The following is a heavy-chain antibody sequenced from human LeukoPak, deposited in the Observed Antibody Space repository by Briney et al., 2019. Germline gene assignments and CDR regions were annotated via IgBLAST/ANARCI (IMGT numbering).Heavy chain of an antibody. J-gene: IGHJ4*02. D-gene: IGHD2-2*01. CDR2: IYHSGST. V-gene: IGHV4-4*02. Sequence: SGTLSLTCAVSGGSISSSNWWNWVRQPPGKGLEWIGEIYHSGSTNYNPSLKSRVTISVDKSKNQFSLKLSSVTAADTAVYYCARDLIDRDCSSTSCYGSLGYWGQGTLVTVSS. CDR1: GGSISSSNW. CDR3: ARDLIDRDCSSTSCYGSLGY.